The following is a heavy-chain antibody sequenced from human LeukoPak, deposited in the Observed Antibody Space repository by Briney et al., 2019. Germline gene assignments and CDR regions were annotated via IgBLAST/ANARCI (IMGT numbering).Heavy chain of an antibody. CDR3: ARGVEMATITYFDY. CDR2: IYYSGST. J-gene: IGHJ4*02. Sequence: SETLSLTCTVSGGSISSYYWSWIRQPPGKGLEWIGYIYYSGSTNYNPSLKSRVTISVDTSKNQFSLKLSSVAAADTAVYYCARGVEMATITYFDYWGQGTLVTVSS. V-gene: IGHV4-59*12. D-gene: IGHD5-24*01. CDR1: GGSISSYY.